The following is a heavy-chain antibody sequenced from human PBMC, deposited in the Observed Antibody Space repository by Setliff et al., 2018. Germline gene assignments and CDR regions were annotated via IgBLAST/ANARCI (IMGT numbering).Heavy chain of an antibody. Sequence: GGSLRLSCVASGFTFSNYEMNWVRQAPGKGLEWVSYISNSGGVKYYTDSVKGRFTFSRDNAKNSLYPQMNSLRAEDTAVYYCARDQGSYGYRAFDFWGQGTLVTVSS. CDR3: ARDQGSYGYRAFDF. CDR1: GFTFSNYE. V-gene: IGHV3-48*03. CDR2: ISNSGGVK. D-gene: IGHD5-18*01. J-gene: IGHJ4*02.